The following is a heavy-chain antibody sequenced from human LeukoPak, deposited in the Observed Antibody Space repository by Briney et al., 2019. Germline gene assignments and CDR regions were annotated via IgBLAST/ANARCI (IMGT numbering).Heavy chain of an antibody. D-gene: IGHD3-10*01. CDR2: INSNSGGT. CDR1: GYSFSDYS. J-gene: IGHJ4*02. CDR3: ARGGSGSGYLYYFDS. V-gene: IGHV1-2*06. Sequence: ASVKVSCKASGYSFSDYSIHWVRQAPGQGLEWMGRINSNSGGTSYAQNFKGRVTMTRDTSISTAYMEVSGLTSDDTAVYYCARGGSGSGYLYYFDSWGQGTLVSVSS.